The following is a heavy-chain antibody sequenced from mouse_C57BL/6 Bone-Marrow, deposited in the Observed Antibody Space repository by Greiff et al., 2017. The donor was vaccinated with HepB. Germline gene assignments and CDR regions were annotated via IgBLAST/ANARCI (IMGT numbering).Heavy chain of an antibody. D-gene: IGHD5-5*01. CDR3: ARRLLTYYFDY. V-gene: IGHV1-81*01. Sequence: VQLQESGAELARPGASVKLSCKASGYTFTSYGISWVKQRTGQGLEWIGEIYPRSGNTYYNEKFKGKATLTADKSSSTAYMELRSLTSEDSAVYFCARRLLTYYFDYWGQGTTLTVSS. CDR1: GYTFTSYG. CDR2: IYPRSGNT. J-gene: IGHJ2*01.